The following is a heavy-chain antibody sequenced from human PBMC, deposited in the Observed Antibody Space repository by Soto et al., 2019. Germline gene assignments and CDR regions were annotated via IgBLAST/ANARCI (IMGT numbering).Heavy chain of an antibody. D-gene: IGHD5-18*01. J-gene: IGHJ6*02. CDR2: IGTAGDT. Sequence: ESGGGLVQPGGSLRLSCAASGFTFSSYDMYWVRQVTGKGLEWVSAIGTAGDTYYPGSVKGRFTISRENAKNSLYLQMNSLRAGDTAVYYCARSGYSYGYYYGMDVWGQGTTVTVSS. V-gene: IGHV3-13*01. CDR3: ARSGYSYGYYYGMDV. CDR1: GFTFSSYD.